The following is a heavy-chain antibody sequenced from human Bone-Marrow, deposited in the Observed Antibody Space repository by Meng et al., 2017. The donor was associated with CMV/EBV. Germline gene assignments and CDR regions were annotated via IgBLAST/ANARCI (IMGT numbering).Heavy chain of an antibody. CDR2: INPSGGST. Sequence: ASVKVSCKASGYTFTGYYIHWVRQAPGQGLEWMGIINPSGGSTSYAQKFQGRVTMTRDTSISTAYMELSRLRSDDTAVYYCARDPSLRRFLEWLLDYWGQGTLVTVSS. J-gene: IGHJ4*02. CDR3: ARDPSLRRFLEWLLDY. D-gene: IGHD3-3*01. CDR1: GYTFTGYY. V-gene: IGHV1-2*02.